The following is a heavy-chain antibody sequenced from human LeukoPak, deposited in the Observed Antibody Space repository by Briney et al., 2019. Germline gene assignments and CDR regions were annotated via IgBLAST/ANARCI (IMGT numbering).Heavy chain of an antibody. CDR2: ISSSSSTI. V-gene: IGHV3-48*04. J-gene: IGHJ6*04. CDR3: GVTYYYDSSGYSSLFSPAYGMDV. D-gene: IGHD3-22*01. Sequence: GGSLRLSCAASGFTFSSYSMNWVRQAPGKGLEWVSYISSSSSTIYYADSVKGRFTISRDNAKNSLYLQINSLRAEDTAVYYCGVTYYYDSSGYSSLFSPAYGMDVWGKGTTVTVSS. CDR1: GFTFSSYS.